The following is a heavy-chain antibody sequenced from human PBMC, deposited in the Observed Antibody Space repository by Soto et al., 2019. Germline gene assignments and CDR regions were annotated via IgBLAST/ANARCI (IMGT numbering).Heavy chain of an antibody. CDR1: GGSFSGYY. V-gene: IGHV4-34*01. J-gene: IGHJ4*02. Sequence: SETLSLTCAVYGGSFSGYYWSWIRQPPGKGLEWIGEINHSGSTNYNPSLKSRVTISVDTSKNQFSLKLSSVTAADTAVYYCARDSRYYDSSGYPTPPFDYWGQGTLVTVSS. CDR3: ARDSRYYDSSGYPTPPFDY. D-gene: IGHD3-22*01. CDR2: INHSGST.